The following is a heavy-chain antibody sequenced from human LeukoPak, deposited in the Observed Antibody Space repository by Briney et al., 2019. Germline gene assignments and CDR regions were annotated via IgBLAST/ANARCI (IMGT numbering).Heavy chain of an antibody. D-gene: IGHD1-26*01. CDR1: GGTFSSYA. J-gene: IGHJ4*02. CDR3: ARDRAPVGGTVNGHY. CDR2: IIPILGIA. Sequence: GASVKVSCKASGGTFSSYAISWVRQAPGQGLEWMGRIIPILGIANYAQKFQGRVTITADKSTSTAYMELSSLRSEDTAVYYCARDRAPVGGTVNGHYWGQGTLVTVSS. V-gene: IGHV1-69*04.